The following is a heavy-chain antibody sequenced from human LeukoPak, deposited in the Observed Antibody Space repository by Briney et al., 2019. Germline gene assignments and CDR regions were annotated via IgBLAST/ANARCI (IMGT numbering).Heavy chain of an antibody. V-gene: IGHV1-8*01. CDR2: MNPNSGNA. J-gene: IGHJ5*02. D-gene: IGHD2-15*01. Sequence: ASVKVSCKASGYTFTSYDINWVRQATGQGLEWMGWMNPNSGNAAYAQKFQGRITITRDTSISTAYMELSSLRSEDTAVYHCARRDITTSRTLDPWGQGTLVTVSS. CDR1: GYTFTSYD. CDR3: ARRDITTSRTLDP.